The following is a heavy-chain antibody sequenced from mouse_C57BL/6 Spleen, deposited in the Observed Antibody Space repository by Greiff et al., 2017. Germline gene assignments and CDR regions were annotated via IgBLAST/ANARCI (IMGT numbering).Heavy chain of an antibody. CDR1: GYTFTSYG. CDR3: ARFFMSTAGHYYAMDY. V-gene: IGHV1-58*01. J-gene: IGHJ4*01. D-gene: IGHD1-1*01. Sequence: VQLQQSGAELVRPGSSVKMSCKTSGYTFTSYGINWVKQRPGQGLEWIGYIYTGNGYTEYNEKFKSKATLTADTSSSTAYMQLSSLTSEDSAIYFCARFFMSTAGHYYAMDYWGQGTSVTVSS. CDR2: IYTGNGYT.